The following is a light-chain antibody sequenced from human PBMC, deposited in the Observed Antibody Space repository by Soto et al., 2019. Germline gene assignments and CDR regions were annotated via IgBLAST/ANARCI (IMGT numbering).Light chain of an antibody. V-gene: IGKV3-15*01. CDR2: GAS. Sequence: EIVMTQSPATLSVCPGERATLSCRASQSVSSNLAWYQQKPGQAPRLLIYGASTRATGIAARFSGSGSGTEFTLTISSLQSEDFAVYFCQQYYNWTAWTFGQGTKVEIK. J-gene: IGKJ1*01. CDR3: QQYYNWTAWT. CDR1: QSVSSN.